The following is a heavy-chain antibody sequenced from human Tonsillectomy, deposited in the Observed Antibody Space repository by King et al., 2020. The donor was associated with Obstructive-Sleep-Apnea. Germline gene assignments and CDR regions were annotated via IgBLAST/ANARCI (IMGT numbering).Heavy chain of an antibody. D-gene: IGHD5-12*01. CDR2: MYYRGNT. CDR3: ARHRGVEDYGGYGDYFDY. V-gene: IGHV4-59*08. Sequence: VQLQESGPGLVKPSETLSLTCTVSGDSISNYYWSWIRPPPGKGLEWIGYMYYRGNTNYNPPLKSRVTISVDTSKIQFSLRLSSVTGADTAVYYCARHRGVEDYGGYGDYFDYWGQGTLVTVSS. CDR1: GDSISNYY. J-gene: IGHJ4*02.